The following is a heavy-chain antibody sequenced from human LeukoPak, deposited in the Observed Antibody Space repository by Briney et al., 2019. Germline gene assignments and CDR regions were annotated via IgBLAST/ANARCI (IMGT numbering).Heavy chain of an antibody. CDR2: ISAYNGNT. V-gene: IGHV1-18*01. Sequence: ASVKVSCKASGYTFTSYGISWVRQAPGQGLEWMGWISAYNGNTNYAQKLQGRVTMTTGTSTSTAYMELRSLRSDDTAVYYCARDVDTAMLRYYYYGMDVWGQGTTVTVSS. J-gene: IGHJ6*02. CDR1: GYTFTSYG. CDR3: ARDVDTAMLRYYYYGMDV. D-gene: IGHD5-18*01.